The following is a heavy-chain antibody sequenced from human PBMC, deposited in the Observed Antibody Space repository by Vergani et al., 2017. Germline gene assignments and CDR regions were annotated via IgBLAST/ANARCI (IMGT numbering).Heavy chain of an antibody. CDR3: ARDGDTEIYYYYMDV. V-gene: IGHV1-46*01. CDR2: INPSGGST. Sequence: QVQLVQSGAKVKKPGASVKVSCKASGYTFTSYYMHWVRQAPGQGLEWMGIINPSGGSTSYAQKFQGRVTMTRDTSTSTVYMELSSLRSEDTAVYYCARDGDTEIYYYYMDVWGKGTTVTVSS. D-gene: IGHD5-18*01. CDR1: GYTFTSYY. J-gene: IGHJ6*03.